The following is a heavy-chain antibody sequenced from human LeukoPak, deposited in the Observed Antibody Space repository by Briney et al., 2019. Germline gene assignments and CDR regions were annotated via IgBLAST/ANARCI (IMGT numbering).Heavy chain of an antibody. CDR2: ISYDGSNK. CDR3: AKASYSSGWGALGY. V-gene: IGHV3-30*18. CDR1: GFTFSSYG. D-gene: IGHD6-19*01. J-gene: IGHJ4*02. Sequence: PGGSLRLSCAASGFTFSSYGMHWVRQAPGKGLEWVAVISYDGSNKYYADSVKGRFTISRDNSKNTLYLQMNSLRVEDTAVYYYAKASYSSGWGALGYWGQGTLVTVSS.